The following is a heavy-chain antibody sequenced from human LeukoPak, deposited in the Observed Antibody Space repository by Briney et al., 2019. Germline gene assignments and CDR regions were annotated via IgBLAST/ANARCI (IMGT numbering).Heavy chain of an antibody. V-gene: IGHV3-15*01. CDR1: GFTFSNAW. CDR2: IKSKTDGGTT. J-gene: IGHJ5*02. CDR3: TATKGFTIFGVVSCWFDP. Sequence: GGSLRLSCAASGFTFSNAWMSWVRQAPGKGLEWVGRIKSKTDGGTTDYAAPVKGRFTISRDDSKNTLYLQMNSLKTEDTAVYYCTATKGFTIFGVVSCWFDPWGQGTLVTVSS. D-gene: IGHD3-3*01.